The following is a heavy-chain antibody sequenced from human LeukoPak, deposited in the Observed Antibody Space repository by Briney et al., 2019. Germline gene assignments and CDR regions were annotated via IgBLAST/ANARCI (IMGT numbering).Heavy chain of an antibody. V-gene: IGHV3-30*18. Sequence: GGSLRLSCAASGFTFSSYGMHWVRQAPGKGLEWVAVISYDGSNKHYADSVKGRFTISRDNSKNTLYLQMNSLRAEDTAVYYCAKPRNSSGWPHFDYWGQGTLVTVSS. J-gene: IGHJ4*02. CDR1: GFTFSSYG. CDR2: ISYDGSNK. D-gene: IGHD6-19*01. CDR3: AKPRNSSGWPHFDY.